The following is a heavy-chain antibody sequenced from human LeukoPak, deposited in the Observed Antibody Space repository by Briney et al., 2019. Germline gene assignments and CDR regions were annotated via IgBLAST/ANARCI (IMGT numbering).Heavy chain of an antibody. J-gene: IGHJ4*02. CDR3: ARRPRERGFDY. V-gene: IGHV3-23*01. Sequence: GGSLRLSCAASGFTFSSYAMSWVRQAPGKGLEWVSAISGSGGSTYYADSVKGRFTISRDNAKNSLYLQMNSLRAEDTAVYYCARRPRERGFDYWGQGTLVTVSS. CDR2: ISGSGGST. CDR1: GFTFSSYA.